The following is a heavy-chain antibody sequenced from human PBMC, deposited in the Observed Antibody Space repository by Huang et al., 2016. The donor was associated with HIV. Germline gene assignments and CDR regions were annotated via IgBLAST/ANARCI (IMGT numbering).Heavy chain of an antibody. CDR1: GFTFRTYT. J-gene: IGHJ4*02. CDR3: TREFTTSVQFFDL. V-gene: IGHV3-30*04. D-gene: IGHD4-4*01. Sequence: QVKLVESGGGVVQPGISLRLSCAASGFTFRTYTFPWVSQAPGKGLGWVAGISYNGGKKFYADSVKGRFTISRDNSKNTVYLEVSSPRPEDSAVYYCTREFTTSVQFFDLWGQGTLVTVSS. CDR2: ISYNGGKK.